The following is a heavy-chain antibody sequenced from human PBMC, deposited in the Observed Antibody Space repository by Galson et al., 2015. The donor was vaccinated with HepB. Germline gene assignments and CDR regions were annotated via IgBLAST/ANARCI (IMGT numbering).Heavy chain of an antibody. J-gene: IGHJ6*02. CDR1: GYTFTSYA. D-gene: IGHD3-22*01. CDR2: INAGNGNT. CDR3: AREREYYDSSGYYFRYYYYYGMDV. Sequence: SVKVSCKASGYTFTSYAMHWVRQAPGQRLEWMGWINAGNGNTKYSQKFQGRVTITRDTSASTAYMELSSLRSEDTAVYYCAREREYYDSSGYYFRYYYYYGMDVWGQGATVTVS. V-gene: IGHV1-3*01.